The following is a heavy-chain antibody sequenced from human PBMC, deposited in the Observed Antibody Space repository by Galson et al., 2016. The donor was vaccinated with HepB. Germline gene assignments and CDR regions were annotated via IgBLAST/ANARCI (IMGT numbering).Heavy chain of an antibody. Sequence: SVKVSCKASGYTFTGYYMHWVRQAPGQGLEWMGWINPNSGGTNYAQRFQGRVTMTRDTSIDTAYMELSRLRSDDTAIYYCAGFWAGASTCGMDDWGQGTTGTVS. D-gene: IGHD1-26*01. J-gene: IGHJ6*02. CDR2: INPNSGGT. CDR3: AGFWAGASTCGMDD. CDR1: GYTFTGYY. V-gene: IGHV1-2*02.